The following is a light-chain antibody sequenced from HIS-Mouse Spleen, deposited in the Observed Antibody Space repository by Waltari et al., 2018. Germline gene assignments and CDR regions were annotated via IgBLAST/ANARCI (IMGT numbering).Light chain of an antibody. Sequence: SYELTQPPSVSVSPGQTASIPRPGDKLGDKYSCWYQQKPGQSLVLVIYQDSKRPSGIPGRFSGSNAENTATLTISGTQAMDEADYYCQAWDSSYSVFGGGTKLTVL. CDR1: KLGDKY. V-gene: IGLV3-1*01. CDR3: QAWDSSYSV. J-gene: IGLJ2*01. CDR2: QDS.